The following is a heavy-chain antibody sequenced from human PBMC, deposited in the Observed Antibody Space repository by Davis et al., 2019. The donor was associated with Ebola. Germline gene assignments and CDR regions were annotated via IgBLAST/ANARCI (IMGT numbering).Heavy chain of an antibody. J-gene: IGHJ4*02. CDR1: GGTFSSYA. V-gene: IGHV1-69*05. CDR3: ARDGQWPGNYFDY. CDR2: IIPIFGTA. D-gene: IGHD6-19*01. Sequence: SVKVSCKASGGTFSSYAISWVRQAPGQGLEWMGGIIPIFGTANYAQKFRGRVTVTTDTSTSTAYMELRSLRSDDTAVYYCARDGQWPGNYFDYWGQGTLVTVSS.